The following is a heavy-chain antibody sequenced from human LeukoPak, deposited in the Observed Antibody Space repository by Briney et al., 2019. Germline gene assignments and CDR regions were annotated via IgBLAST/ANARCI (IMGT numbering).Heavy chain of an antibody. CDR3: ARTYDFWSGAFYNWFDP. D-gene: IGHD3-3*01. V-gene: IGHV1-18*01. J-gene: IGHJ5*02. CDR1: GYTFTSYG. CDR2: ISAYNGNT. Sequence: GASVKVSCKASGYTFTSYGISWVRQAPGQGLEWMGWISAYNGNTNYAQKLQGRVTMTTDTSTNTAYMELRSLRFDDTAVYYCARTYDFWSGAFYNWFDPWGQGTLVTVSS.